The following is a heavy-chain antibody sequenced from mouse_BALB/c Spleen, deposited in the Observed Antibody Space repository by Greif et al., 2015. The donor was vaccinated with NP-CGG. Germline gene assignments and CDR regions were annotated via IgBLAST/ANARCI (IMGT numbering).Heavy chain of an antibody. CDR2: IYPGNSDT. CDR3: TRGYDYDGDYYAMDY. J-gene: IGHJ4*01. V-gene: IGHV1-5*01. Sequence: VQLKDSGTVLARPGASVKMSCKASGYTFTSYWMHWVKQRPGQGLEWIGAIYPGNSDTSYNQKFKGKAKLTAVTSTSTAYMELSSLTNEDSAVYYCTRGYDYDGDYYAMDYWGQGTSVTVSS. D-gene: IGHD2-4*01. CDR1: GYTFTSYW.